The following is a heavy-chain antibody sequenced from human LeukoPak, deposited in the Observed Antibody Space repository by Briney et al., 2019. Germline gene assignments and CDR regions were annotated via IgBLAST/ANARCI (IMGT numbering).Heavy chain of an antibody. CDR2: IYYSGST. D-gene: IGHD5-12*01. CDR3: ARVSGYDWESFYDY. V-gene: IGHV4-59*01. CDR1: GGSISRYY. J-gene: IGHJ4*02. Sequence: SETLSLTCTVSGGSISRYYWSWIRQPPGKGLAWIGYIYYSGSTNYNPSLKSRVTISVDTSKKQFSLKLRSVTAADTAVYYCARVSGYDWESFYDYWGQGTLVTVSS.